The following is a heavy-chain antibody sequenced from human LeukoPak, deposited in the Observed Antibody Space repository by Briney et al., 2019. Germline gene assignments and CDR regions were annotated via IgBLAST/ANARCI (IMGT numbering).Heavy chain of an antibody. CDR2: MHYSGDS. J-gene: IGHJ4*02. D-gene: IGHD1-1*01. V-gene: IGHV4-59*01. CDR3: ARDLELERNRWNYFES. CDR1: GGSFRSYY. Sequence: SETLSLTCNVSGGSFRSYYWSWIRQPPGKGLEWIGSMHYSGDSKYNPSLKSRVSLSIDTSKQQFSLRLSSVTAADTAVYYCARDLELERNRWNYFESWGQGTLVTVSS.